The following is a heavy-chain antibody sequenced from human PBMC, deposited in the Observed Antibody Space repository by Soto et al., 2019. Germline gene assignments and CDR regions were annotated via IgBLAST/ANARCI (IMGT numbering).Heavy chain of an antibody. V-gene: IGHV4-4*07. CDR2: IYTSGST. CDR3: EREVVPAAMVKAFDI. J-gene: IGHJ3*02. CDR1: CGSSRSYS. D-gene: IGHD2-2*01. Sequence: LQTPSLTCPVSCGSSRSYSWSWILYPAGKGLEWIGRIYTSGSTNYNPSLKSRVTMSVDTSKNQFSLKLSSVTAAETAAYYCEREVVPAAMVKAFDIWRQRTMVTV.